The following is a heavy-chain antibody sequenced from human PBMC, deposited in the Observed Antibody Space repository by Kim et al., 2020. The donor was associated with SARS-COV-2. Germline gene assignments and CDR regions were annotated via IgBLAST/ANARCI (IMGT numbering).Heavy chain of an antibody. Sequence: GGSLRLSCAASGFTFSSYSMNWVRQAPGKGLEWVSYISSSSSTIYYADSVKGRFTISRDNAKNSLYLQMNSLRAEDTAVYYCARGPYCGGDCYSFRSAFDIWGQGTMVTVSS. CDR1: GFTFSSYS. V-gene: IGHV3-48*04. J-gene: IGHJ3*02. D-gene: IGHD2-21*02. CDR2: ISSSSSTI. CDR3: ARGPYCGGDCYSFRSAFDI.